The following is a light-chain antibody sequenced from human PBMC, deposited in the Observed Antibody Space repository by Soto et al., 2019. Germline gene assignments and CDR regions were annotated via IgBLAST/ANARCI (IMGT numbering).Light chain of an antibody. V-gene: IGLV2-14*01. CDR1: SSDVGAYNS. CDR3: SSYTTRSTPLYV. CDR2: EVS. Sequence: QSVLTQPASVSGSPGQSITISCTGTSSDVGAYNSVSWYQQHPGKAPKLMIYEVSNRPSGVSNRFSGSKSGNTASLTISGLQAEDEADYDCSSYTTRSTPLYVFGTGTKVTVL. J-gene: IGLJ1*01.